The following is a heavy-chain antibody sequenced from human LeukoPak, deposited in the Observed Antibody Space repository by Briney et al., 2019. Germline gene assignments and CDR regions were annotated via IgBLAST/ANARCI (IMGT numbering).Heavy chain of an antibody. D-gene: IGHD6-19*01. J-gene: IGHJ6*03. CDR3: AKVDTGEVAGTEKYYYYMDV. CDR1: GFTFSSYA. Sequence: PGGSLRLSCAASGFTFSSYAMSWVRQAPGKGLEWVSAISGSGGSTYYADSVKGRFTISRDNSKNTLYLQMNSLRAEDTAVYYCAKVDTGEVAGTEKYYYYMDVWGKGTTVTVSS. CDR2: ISGSGGST. V-gene: IGHV3-23*01.